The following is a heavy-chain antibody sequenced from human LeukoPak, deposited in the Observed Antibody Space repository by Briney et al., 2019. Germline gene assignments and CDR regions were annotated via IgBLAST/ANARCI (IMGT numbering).Heavy chain of an antibody. CDR3: ARVIGYDYVWGSYRHSPSDY. J-gene: IGHJ4*02. V-gene: IGHV3-21*01. CDR2: ISSSSSYI. D-gene: IGHD3-16*02. Sequence: PGGSLRLSCAASGFTFSSYSRNWVRQAPGKGLEWVSSISSSSSYIYYADSVKGRFTISRDNAKNSLYLQMNSLRAEDTAVYYCARVIGYDYVWGSYRHSPSDYWGQGTLVTVSS. CDR1: GFTFSSYS.